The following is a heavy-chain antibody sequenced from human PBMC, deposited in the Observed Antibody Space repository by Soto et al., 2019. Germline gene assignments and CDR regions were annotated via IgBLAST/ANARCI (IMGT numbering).Heavy chain of an antibody. V-gene: IGHV3-33*01. CDR3: ARAGGTTVTGLWHFDS. CDR1: GFTFNTYS. CDR2: IWYDGTQK. D-gene: IGHD4-17*01. J-gene: IGHJ4*02. Sequence: QVQLEESGGGVVQPGRSLRLSCEASGFTFNTYSMHWVCQPPGKGLEWLAAIWYDGTQKYYADSVKGRFIISRDNSKKTLYWEMNSLRAEAPAVYYCARAGGTTVTGLWHFDSWGQGTLVTVSS.